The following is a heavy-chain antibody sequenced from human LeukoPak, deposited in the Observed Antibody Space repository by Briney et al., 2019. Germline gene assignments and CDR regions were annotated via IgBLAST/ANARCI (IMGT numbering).Heavy chain of an antibody. J-gene: IGHJ5*02. Sequence: SVKVSCKASGGTFSSYAISWVRQAPGQGLEWMGGIIPIFGTANYAQKFQGRVTITADKSTSTAYMELSSLRSEDTAVYYCARDDYDFWSGYYHNWFDPWGQGTLVTVSS. CDR1: GGTFSSYA. V-gene: IGHV1-69*06. CDR3: ARDDYDFWSGYYHNWFDP. CDR2: IIPIFGTA. D-gene: IGHD3-3*01.